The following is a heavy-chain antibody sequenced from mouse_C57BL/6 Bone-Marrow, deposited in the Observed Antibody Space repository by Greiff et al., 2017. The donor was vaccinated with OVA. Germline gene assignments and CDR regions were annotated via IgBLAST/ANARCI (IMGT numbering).Heavy chain of an antibody. CDR1: GYAFSSSW. V-gene: IGHV1-82*01. D-gene: IGHD3-1*01. J-gene: IGHJ4*01. CDR2: IYPGDGDT. CDR3: ARRAGLYYAMDY. Sequence: VQRVESGPELVKPGASVKISCKASGYAFSSSWMNWVKQRPGKGLEWIGRIYPGDGDTNYNGKFKGKATLTADKSSSTAYMQLSSLTSEDSAVYFCARRAGLYYAMDYWGQGTSVTVSS.